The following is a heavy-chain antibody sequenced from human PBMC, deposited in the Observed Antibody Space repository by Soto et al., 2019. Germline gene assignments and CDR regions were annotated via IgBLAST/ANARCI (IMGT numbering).Heavy chain of an antibody. CDR1: IGSFRNYF. Sequence: SATLSLTCAVYIGSFRNYFWTWIRQPPGKGLEWIGEINHSGSTNYNPSLKSRVTMSVDTSKNQFSLKLSSVTAADTAVYYCARGDSTGWYIDYWGQGTLVTVSS. V-gene: IGHV4-34*01. CDR3: ARGDSTGWYIDY. D-gene: IGHD6-19*01. J-gene: IGHJ4*02. CDR2: INHSGST.